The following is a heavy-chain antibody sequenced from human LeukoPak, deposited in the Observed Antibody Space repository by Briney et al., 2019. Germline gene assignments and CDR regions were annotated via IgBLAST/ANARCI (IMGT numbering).Heavy chain of an antibody. CDR2: INPSGGST. V-gene: IGHV1-46*01. D-gene: IGHD2-2*01. Sequence: ASVKVSCKASGYTFTSHYMHWVRQAPEQGLEWMGIINPSGGSTSYAQKFQGRVTMTRDMSTRTGYMELGSLRYEDTAVYYCARDVSSTSSWWFDPWGQGTLVTVSS. CDR3: ARDVSSTSSWWFDP. J-gene: IGHJ5*02. CDR1: GYTFTSHY.